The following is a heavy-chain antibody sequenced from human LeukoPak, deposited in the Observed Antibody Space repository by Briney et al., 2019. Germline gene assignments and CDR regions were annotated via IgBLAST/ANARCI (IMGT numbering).Heavy chain of an antibody. V-gene: IGHV3-30*02. CDR2: IRYDGSNK. CDR3: AKGGYYYDSSGYWNY. J-gene: IGHJ4*02. Sequence: GGPLRLSCEASGFTFDDYAMHWVRQAPGKGLEGVAFIRYDGSNKYYADSVKGRFTISRDNSKNTLYLQMNSLRAEDTAVYYCAKGGYYYDSSGYWNYWGQGTLVTVSS. D-gene: IGHD3-22*01. CDR1: GFTFDDYA.